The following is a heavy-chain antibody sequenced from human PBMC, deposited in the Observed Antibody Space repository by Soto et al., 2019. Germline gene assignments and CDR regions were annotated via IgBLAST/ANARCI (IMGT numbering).Heavy chain of an antibody. Sequence: GGSLRLSCAASGFTFTRYSMNWVRQAPGKGLEWVSSISSTTNYIYYGDSMKGRFTISRDNSKNTLYLQMNSLRAEDTAVYYCARDSSSGFFLHYYYYGMDVWGQGTTVTVSS. J-gene: IGHJ6*02. CDR1: GFTFTRYS. V-gene: IGHV3-21*01. CDR2: ISSTTNYI. CDR3: ARDSSSGFFLHYYYYGMDV. D-gene: IGHD6-6*01.